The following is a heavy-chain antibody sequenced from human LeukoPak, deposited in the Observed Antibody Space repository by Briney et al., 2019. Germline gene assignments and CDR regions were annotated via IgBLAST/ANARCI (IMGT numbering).Heavy chain of an antibody. CDR3: ARDLSGRYSTDY. V-gene: IGHV3-30-3*01. D-gene: IGHD1-26*01. J-gene: IGHJ4*02. Sequence: GGSLRLSCAASGFTFSSCAMSWVRQAPGKGLEWVAVISYDGSSEYYTDSVKGRFTISRDTSKNTLYLQMSSLRTEDTAVYYCARDLSGRYSTDYWGQGTLVTVSS. CDR1: GFTFSSCA. CDR2: ISYDGSSE.